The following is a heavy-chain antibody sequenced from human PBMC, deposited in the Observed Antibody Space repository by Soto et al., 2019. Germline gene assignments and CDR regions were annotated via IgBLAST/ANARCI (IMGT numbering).Heavy chain of an antibody. CDR2: IYTSGST. J-gene: IGHJ3*02. V-gene: IGHV4-4*07. D-gene: IGHD3-10*01. CDR3: ARGRRYRGVSYAFDI. CDR1: GVSISSYY. Sequence: QVQIQESGPGMVKPSETLSLMCSVTGVSISSYYWSWIRQPAGKGLEWIGRIYTSGSTNYNPSLKSRVTMSVHTSNNQVFLKLNSLTAADTAVYYCARGRRYRGVSYAFDIWGQGTMVTVSS.